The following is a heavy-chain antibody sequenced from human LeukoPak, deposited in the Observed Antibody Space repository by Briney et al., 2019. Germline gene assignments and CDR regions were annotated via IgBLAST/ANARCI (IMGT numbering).Heavy chain of an antibody. D-gene: IGHD3-10*01. CDR3: ASDVWFGELNPTHFDY. CDR1: GFSFTNYA. J-gene: IGHJ4*02. V-gene: IGHV3-23*01. Sequence: PGGSLRLSCAASGFSFTNYAMSWVRQAPGKGLEWVSAISGSGGSTYYADSVKGRFTISRDNSKNTLYLQMNSLRAEDTAVYYCASDVWFGELNPTHFDYWGQGTLVTVSS. CDR2: ISGSGGST.